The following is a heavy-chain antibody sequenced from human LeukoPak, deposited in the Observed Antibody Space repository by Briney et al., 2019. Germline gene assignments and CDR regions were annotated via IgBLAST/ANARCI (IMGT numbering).Heavy chain of an antibody. CDR1: GFTFSSYS. CDR2: ISTTSSYI. Sequence: GWSLRLSCAASGFTFSSYSMNWVRPAPGKGLEWVACISTTSSYIYHADSLKGRFTISRDDAKNSLYLQMNSLRAEDTAVYFCARDEYSSSPGYFDYWGQGTLVTVSS. D-gene: IGHD6-6*01. CDR3: ARDEYSSSPGYFDY. V-gene: IGHV3-21*01. J-gene: IGHJ4*02.